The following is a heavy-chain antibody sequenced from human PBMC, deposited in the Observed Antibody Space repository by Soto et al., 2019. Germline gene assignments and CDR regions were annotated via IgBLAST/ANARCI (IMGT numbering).Heavy chain of an antibody. CDR2: ISSNGGST. V-gene: IGHV3-64D*06. CDR3: VTHSSGWSFDY. CDR1: GFTFIIYA. D-gene: IGHD6-19*01. Sequence: EVQLVESGGGLVQPGGSLRLSCSASGFTFIIYAMHWVRQAPGKGLEYVSTISSNGGSTYYADSVKGRFTISRGNSKNSLYLQMGSLRAENTAVYYCVTHSSGWSFDYWGQGTLVTVSS. J-gene: IGHJ4*02.